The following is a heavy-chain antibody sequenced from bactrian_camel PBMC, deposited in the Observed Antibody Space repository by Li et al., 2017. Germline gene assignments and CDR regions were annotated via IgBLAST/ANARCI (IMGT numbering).Heavy chain of an antibody. J-gene: IGHJ4*01. Sequence: VQLVESGGGLVQPGGSLRLSCAASGFTFSRNYMHWVRQAPGKGLEWVSSIYTSGGNTYYADSVKGRFTISKDDAKNTLYLQMNILKPEDTAVYYCAASMTDYLLGRAPEYWGQGTQVTVS. CDR3: AASMTDYLLGRAPEY. V-gene: IGHV3-2*01. CDR1: GFTFSRNY. D-gene: IGHD2*01. CDR2: IYTSGGNT.